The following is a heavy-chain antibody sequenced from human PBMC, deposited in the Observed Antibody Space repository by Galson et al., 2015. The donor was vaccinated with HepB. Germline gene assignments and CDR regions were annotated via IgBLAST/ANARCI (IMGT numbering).Heavy chain of an antibody. J-gene: IGHJ5*02. CDR1: GYTFTSYA. Sequence: SVKVSCKASGYTFTSYAMHWVRQAPGQRLEWMGWINAGNGNTKYSQKFQGRVTITRDTSASTAYMELSSLRSEDTAVYYCARDTSAAIAVAAAGPNWFDPWGQGTLVTVSS. CDR2: INAGNGNT. V-gene: IGHV1-3*01. D-gene: IGHD6-19*01. CDR3: ARDTSAAIAVAAAGPNWFDP.